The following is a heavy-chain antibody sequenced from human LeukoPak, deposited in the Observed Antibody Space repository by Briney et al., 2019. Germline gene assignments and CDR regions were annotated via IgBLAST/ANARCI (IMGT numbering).Heavy chain of an antibody. D-gene: IGHD6-6*01. J-gene: IGHJ6*03. CDR3: ASQRRGGSSYYMDV. CDR1: GGSISSSSYY. V-gene: IGHV4-39*01. CDR2: IYYTGST. Sequence: SETLSLTCTVSGGSISSSSYYWGWIRQPPGKGLEWIGSIYYTGSTYYNSSLKSRVTISVDTSRNQSSLMLSSVTAADMAVYYCASQRRGGSSYYMDVWDKGTTVTVAS.